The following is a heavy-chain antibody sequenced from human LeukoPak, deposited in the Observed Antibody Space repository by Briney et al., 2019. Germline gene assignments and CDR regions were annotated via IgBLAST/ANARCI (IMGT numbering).Heavy chain of an antibody. CDR1: SGSISSYY. V-gene: IGHV4-59*01. J-gene: IGHJ6*02. CDR3: ASGTDHYYRMDV. CDR2: IYYSGST. D-gene: IGHD1-14*01. Sequence: SETLSLTCTVSSGSISSYYCSWIRQPPGKGLEWIGYIYYSGSTNYNPSLKSRVTISVDTSRNQFSLKLSSVTAADTAVYYCASGTDHYYRMDVWGQGTTVTVSS.